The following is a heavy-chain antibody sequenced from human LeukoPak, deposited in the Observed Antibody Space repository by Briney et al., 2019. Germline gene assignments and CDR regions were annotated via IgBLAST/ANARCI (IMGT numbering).Heavy chain of an antibody. Sequence: ASVKVSCKASGGTFSSYAISWVRQAPGQGLEWMGRISAYNGNTNYAQKLQGRVTMTTDTSTSTAYMELRSLRSDDTAVYYCARAAPLRYFDWLLQHSWFDPWGQGTLVTVSS. CDR1: GGTFSSYA. D-gene: IGHD3-9*01. J-gene: IGHJ5*02. CDR2: ISAYNGNT. V-gene: IGHV1-18*01. CDR3: ARAAPLRYFDWLLQHSWFDP.